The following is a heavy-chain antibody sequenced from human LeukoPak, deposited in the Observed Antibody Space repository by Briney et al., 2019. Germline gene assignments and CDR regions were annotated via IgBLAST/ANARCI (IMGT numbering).Heavy chain of an antibody. CDR1: GGSFRGYY. CDR3: ARGDRNSRHYYYYYYMDV. D-gene: IGHD4-23*01. CDR2: INHSGST. J-gene: IGHJ6*03. V-gene: IGHV4-34*01. Sequence: SETLSLTCADYGGSFRGYYWSWIRQPPGKGLEWIGEINHSGSTNYNPSLKSRVTISVDTSKNQFSLKLSSVTAADTAVYYCARGDRNSRHYYYYYYMDVWGKGTTVTVSS.